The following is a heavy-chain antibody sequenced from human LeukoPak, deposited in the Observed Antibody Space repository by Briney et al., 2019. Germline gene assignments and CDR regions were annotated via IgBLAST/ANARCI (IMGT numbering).Heavy chain of an antibody. Sequence: GGSLRLSCAASGFTFSRYWMHWVRQAPGKGLVWVSRINTDGSTTSYADSVRGRFTISRDNAENTVYLQMNSLGAEDTALYFCARVNTGNWYSDLWGRGTLVTVSS. CDR2: INTDGSTT. D-gene: IGHD3-10*01. V-gene: IGHV3-74*01. CDR3: ARVNTGNWYSDL. J-gene: IGHJ2*01. CDR1: GFTFSRYW.